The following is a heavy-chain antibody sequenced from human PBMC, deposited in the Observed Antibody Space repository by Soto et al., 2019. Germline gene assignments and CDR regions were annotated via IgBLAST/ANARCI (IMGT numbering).Heavy chain of an antibody. J-gene: IGHJ6*02. Sequence: GGSLRLSCAASGFRFSDYSMNWVRQAPGRGLEWVSGINWNGGSTGYADSVKGRFTISRDNAKNSLYLQMNSLRAEDTALYYCARQGYSYRFNYYGMDVWGQGTTVTVSS. V-gene: IGHV3-20*04. D-gene: IGHD5-18*01. CDR3: ARQGYSYRFNYYGMDV. CDR1: GFRFSDYS. CDR2: INWNGGST.